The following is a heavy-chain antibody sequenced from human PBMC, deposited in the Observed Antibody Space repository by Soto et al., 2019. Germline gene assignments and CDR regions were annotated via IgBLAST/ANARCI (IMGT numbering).Heavy chain of an antibody. J-gene: IGHJ5*02. Sequence: AGGSLRLSCSASGFTFSEYSMHWVRQAPGKGLQYVSTISSDGDITYYADSVKGRFTISRDNSKNTLYLQMNSLRPEDTAVYYCVKVSTFYDILTGYYSTNVFDPWGQGTLVTVSS. CDR2: ISSDGDIT. V-gene: IGHV3-64D*06. CDR3: VKVSTFYDILTGYYSTNVFDP. CDR1: GFTFSEYS. D-gene: IGHD3-9*01.